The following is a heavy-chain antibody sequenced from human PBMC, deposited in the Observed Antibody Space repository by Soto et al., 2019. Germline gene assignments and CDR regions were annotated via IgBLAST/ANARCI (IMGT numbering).Heavy chain of an antibody. J-gene: IGHJ6*03. Sequence: QLQESGPGLVKPSETLSLTCTVSGDSISSGNYYWGWIRQPPGKGLQWIGYIYYDGSTYYNPSLKSRVTIYADTSKNQFSLKLSSVTAADTAVYYCASTIFGVVNSFYYMDVWGEGTTVTVSS. CDR1: GDSISSGNYY. CDR3: ASTIFGVVNSFYYMDV. V-gene: IGHV4-39*01. CDR2: IYYDGST. D-gene: IGHD3-3*01.